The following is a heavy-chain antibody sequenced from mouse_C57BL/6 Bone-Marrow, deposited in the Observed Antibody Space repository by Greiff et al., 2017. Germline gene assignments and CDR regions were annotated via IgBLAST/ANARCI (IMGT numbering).Heavy chain of an antibody. CDR2: INPNYGTT. D-gene: IGHD1-1*01. CDR3: ARGGIIITTVVDFDY. Sequence: EVKLVESGPELVKPGASVKISCKASGYSFTDYNMNWVKQSNGKSLEWIGVINPNYGTTSYNQKFKGKATLTVDQSSSTAYMQLNSLTSEDSAVYYCARGGIIITTVVDFDYWGQGTTLTVSS. V-gene: IGHV1-39*01. J-gene: IGHJ2*01. CDR1: GYSFTDYN.